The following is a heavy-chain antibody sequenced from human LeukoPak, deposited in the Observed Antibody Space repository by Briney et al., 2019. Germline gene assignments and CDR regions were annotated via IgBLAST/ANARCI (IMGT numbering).Heavy chain of an antibody. V-gene: IGHV1-69*04. CDR2: IIPILGIA. Sequence: RAASVKVSCKASGGTFSSYAISWVRQAPGQGLEWMGRIIPILGIANYAQKFQGRVTITADKSTSTAYMELSSLRSEDTAVYYCARGYYDILTGYYTLSDYWGQGTLVTVSS. D-gene: IGHD3-9*01. CDR3: ARGYYDILTGYYTLSDY. J-gene: IGHJ4*02. CDR1: GGTFSSYA.